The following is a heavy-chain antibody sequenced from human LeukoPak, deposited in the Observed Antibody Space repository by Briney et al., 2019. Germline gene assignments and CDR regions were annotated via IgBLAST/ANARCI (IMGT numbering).Heavy chain of an antibody. D-gene: IGHD5-18*01. CDR1: GGSISTYH. Sequence: SETLSLTCSVSGGSISTYHWSWIRQPPGKGLECIGYIYYSGSTNYNPSLKSRVTISVDTSKNQFSLKLSSPTAADTAVYYCARRGYNYGEHGMDVWGQGTTVTVSS. CDR3: ARRGYNYGEHGMDV. V-gene: IGHV4-59*08. CDR2: IYYSGST. J-gene: IGHJ6*02.